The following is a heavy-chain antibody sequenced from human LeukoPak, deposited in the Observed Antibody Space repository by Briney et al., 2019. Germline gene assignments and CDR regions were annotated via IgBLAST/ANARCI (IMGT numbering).Heavy chain of an antibody. CDR1: GFTFSSYW. D-gene: IGHD3-22*01. CDR2: IKQDGSEK. CDR3: ARDGLWYYYDSSGYWDAFDI. V-gene: IGHV3-7*05. J-gene: IGHJ3*02. Sequence: GRSLRLSCAASGFTFSSYWMSWVRQAPGKGLEWVANIKQDGSEKYYVDSVKGRFTISRDNAKNSLYLQMNSLRAEDTAVYYCARDGLWYYYDSSGYWDAFDIWGQGTMVTVSS.